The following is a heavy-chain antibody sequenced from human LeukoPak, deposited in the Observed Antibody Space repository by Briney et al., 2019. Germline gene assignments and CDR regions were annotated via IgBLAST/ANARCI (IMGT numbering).Heavy chain of an antibody. D-gene: IGHD2-15*01. CDR3: ASGGETSRVRPDREYYYYYMDV. V-gene: IGHV4-59*01. CDR2: IYYSGST. CDR1: GGSISSYY. Sequence: PSETLSLTCTVSGGSISSYYWSWIRQPPGKGLEWIGYIYYSGSTNYNPSLKSRVTISVDTSKNQFSLKLSSVTAADTAVYYCASGGETSRVRPDREYYYYYMDVWGKGTTVTVSS. J-gene: IGHJ6*03.